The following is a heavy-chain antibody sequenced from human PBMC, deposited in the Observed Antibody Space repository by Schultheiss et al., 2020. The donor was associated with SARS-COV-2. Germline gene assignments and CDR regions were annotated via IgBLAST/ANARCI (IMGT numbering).Heavy chain of an antibody. CDR3: ARGPDIVVVPAAMFGWFDP. Sequence: GGSLRLSCAASGFTFSSYAMHWVRQAPGKGLEWVAVISYDGSNKYYADSVKGRFTISRDNSKNTLYLQMNSLRAEDTAVYYCARGPDIVVVPAAMFGWFDPWGQGTLVTVSS. CDR2: ISYDGSNK. J-gene: IGHJ5*02. V-gene: IGHV3-30*07. D-gene: IGHD2-2*01. CDR1: GFTFSSYA.